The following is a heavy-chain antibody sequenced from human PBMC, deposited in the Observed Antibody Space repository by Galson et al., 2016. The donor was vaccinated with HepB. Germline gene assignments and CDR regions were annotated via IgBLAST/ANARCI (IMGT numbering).Heavy chain of an antibody. CDR2: XXSKXXXGTX. CDR3: TTRGGANN. Sequence: SLRLSCAASGFNFTXXXMNXXXQAXXXGLXXVGRXXSKXXXGTXHYAXPVKGRFIISRDDSKNTVYPXXNSLKTEDTAIYYCTTRGGANNXGQGTLVTVSS. V-gene: IGHV3-15*05. D-gene: IGHD2-21*01. J-gene: IGHJ1*01. CDR1: GFNFTXXX.